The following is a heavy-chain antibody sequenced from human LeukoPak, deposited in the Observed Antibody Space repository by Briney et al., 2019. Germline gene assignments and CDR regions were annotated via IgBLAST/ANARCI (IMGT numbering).Heavy chain of an antibody. Sequence: GGSLRLSCAASGFIFSSYAMTWVRQAPGKGLEWVSAISSSVGSTYYADSVKGRFTISRDNSKNTLYLQMNSLRAEDTAVYYCARDWYGDYWGKGTLVTVSS. J-gene: IGHJ4*02. CDR3: ARDWYGDY. V-gene: IGHV3-23*01. CDR1: GFIFSSYA. D-gene: IGHD6-13*01. CDR2: ISSSVGST.